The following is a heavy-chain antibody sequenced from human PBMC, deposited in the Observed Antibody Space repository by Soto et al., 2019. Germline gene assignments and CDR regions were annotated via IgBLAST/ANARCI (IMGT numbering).Heavy chain of an antibody. Sequence: ASVKVSCKASGGTFSSYTISWVRQAPGQGLEWMGRIIPILGIANYAQKFQGRVTITADKSTSTAYMELSSLRSEDTAVYYCATFRGVVRDYFDYWGQGTLVTVSS. CDR3: ATFRGVVRDYFDY. V-gene: IGHV1-69*02. CDR1: GGTFSSYT. CDR2: IIPILGIA. D-gene: IGHD3-10*01. J-gene: IGHJ4*02.